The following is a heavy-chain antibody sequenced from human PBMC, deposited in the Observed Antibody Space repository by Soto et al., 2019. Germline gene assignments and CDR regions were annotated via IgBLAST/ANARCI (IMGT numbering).Heavy chain of an antibody. CDR3: ARDVPYSETYYGADC. J-gene: IGHJ4*02. V-gene: IGHV1-18*01. CDR2: ISVYNGNT. CDR1: GYTFTNYG. Sequence: QVQLVQSGAEVKKPGASVKVSCKASGYTFTNYGISWVRQAPGQGLEWMGWISVYNGNTNYAQKLQGRVTMTTDTSTSTAYMELRSLRSDDTAVYYCARDVPYSETYYGADCWGQGTLVTVSS. D-gene: IGHD1-26*01.